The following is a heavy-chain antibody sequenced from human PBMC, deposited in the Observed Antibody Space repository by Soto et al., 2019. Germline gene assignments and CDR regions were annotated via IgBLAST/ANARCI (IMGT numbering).Heavy chain of an antibody. CDR2: ISAHSGNT. Sequence: QVQLVQSEGEVKKPGASVKISCRASGYTFTSYAINWVRQAPGQGLEWMGWISAHSGNTNYAQKVQGRVTMTTDTSTSTAYMELRSLRSDDTASYYCARIAASGIVHDFDFWGQGTLVTVSS. J-gene: IGHJ4*02. CDR1: GYTFTSYA. D-gene: IGHD6-13*01. V-gene: IGHV1-18*01. CDR3: ARIAASGIVHDFDF.